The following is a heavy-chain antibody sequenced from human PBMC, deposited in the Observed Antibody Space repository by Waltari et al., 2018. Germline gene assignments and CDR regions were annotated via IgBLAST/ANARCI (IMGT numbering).Heavy chain of an antibody. V-gene: IGHV4-59*11. Sequence: QVQLQESGPGLVKPSETLSLTCTVSGGSISSHYWRWIRQPPGKGLEWIGYIYYSGSTNYNPSLKSRVTISVDTSKNQFSLKLSSVTAADTAVYYCARARTFSGSYPYWYFDLWGRGTLVTVSS. D-gene: IGHD1-26*01. CDR1: GGSISSHY. CDR2: IYYSGST. CDR3: ARARTFSGSYPYWYFDL. J-gene: IGHJ2*01.